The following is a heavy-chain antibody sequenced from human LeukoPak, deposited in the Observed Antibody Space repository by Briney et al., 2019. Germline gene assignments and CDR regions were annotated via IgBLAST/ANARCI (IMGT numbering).Heavy chain of an antibody. CDR1: GFTFSTYW. V-gene: IGHV3-74*01. D-gene: IGHD6-19*01. CDR2: ISGDGSTT. Sequence: GGSVRLSCAASGFTFSTYWMHWVRQDPGKGLLWVSRISGDGSTTSYADSVKGRFTISRDNAKNTLFLQMSSLRAEDTAVYYCVSGLITVAGTSANYWGPGTLVSLSS. CDR3: VSGLITVAGTSANY. J-gene: IGHJ4*02.